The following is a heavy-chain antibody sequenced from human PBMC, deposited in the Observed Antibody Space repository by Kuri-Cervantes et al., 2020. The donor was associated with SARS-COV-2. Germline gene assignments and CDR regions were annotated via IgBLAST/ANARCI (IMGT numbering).Heavy chain of an antibody. CDR3: ARDRDGYNFDY. D-gene: IGHD5-24*01. CDR2: ISSSSSYI. Sequence: ETLSLTCAASGFTFSSYSMNWVRQAPGKGLEWVSSISSSSSYIYYADSVKGRFTISRDNAKNSLYLQMNSLRAEDTAVYYCARDRDGYNFDYWGQGTLVTVSS. V-gene: IGHV3-21*01. CDR1: GFTFSSYS. J-gene: IGHJ4*02.